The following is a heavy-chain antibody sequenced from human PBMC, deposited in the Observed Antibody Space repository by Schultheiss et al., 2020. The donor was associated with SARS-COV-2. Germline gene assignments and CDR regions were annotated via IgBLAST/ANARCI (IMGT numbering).Heavy chain of an antibody. D-gene: IGHD2-21*02. CDR2: IYTSGST. V-gene: IGHV4-61*02. CDR1: GGSISSGGYS. Sequence: SETLSLTCAVSGGSISSGGYSWSWIRQPPGKGLEWIGRIYTSGSTNYNPSLKSRVTISVDTSKNQFSLKLSSVTAADTAFYFCARSDWELLSFDPWGQGTLVTVSS. J-gene: IGHJ5*02. CDR3: ARSDWELLSFDP.